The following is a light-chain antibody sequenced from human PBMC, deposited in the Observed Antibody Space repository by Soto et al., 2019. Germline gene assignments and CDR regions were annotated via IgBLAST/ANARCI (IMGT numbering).Light chain of an antibody. CDR3: QSYDSSLSVLV. J-gene: IGLJ2*01. Sequence: QSVLTQPPSVSGAPGQRVTISCTGSSSNIGAGYDVHWYQQLPGTAPKLLIYGNYNRPSGIPDRFSASKSGTSASLAITGLQAEDEADYYCQSYDSSLSVLVFGGGTKLTVL. CDR1: SSNIGAGYD. V-gene: IGLV1-40*01. CDR2: GNY.